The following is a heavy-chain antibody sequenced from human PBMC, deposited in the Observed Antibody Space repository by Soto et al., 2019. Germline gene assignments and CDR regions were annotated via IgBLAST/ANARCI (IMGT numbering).Heavy chain of an antibody. V-gene: IGHV1-2*04. CDR3: ARGGIVVVPAPHLFDY. J-gene: IGHJ4*02. Sequence: ASVKVSCKASGYTFTGYYMHWVRQAPGQGLEWMGWINPNSGGTNYAQKFQGWVTMTRDTSISTAYMELSRLRSDDTAVYYCARGGIVVVPAPHLFDYWGQGTLVTSPQ. D-gene: IGHD2-2*01. CDR2: INPNSGGT. CDR1: GYTFTGYY.